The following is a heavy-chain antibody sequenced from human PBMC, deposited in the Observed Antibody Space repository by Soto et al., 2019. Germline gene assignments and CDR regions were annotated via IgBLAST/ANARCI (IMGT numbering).Heavy chain of an antibody. J-gene: IGHJ3*02. CDR1: GFTFSGST. Sequence: GGSLRLSCAASGFTFSGSTMHWVRQASGKGLEWVGRIRSKANSYATAYAASVKGRFTISRDDSKNTAYLQMNSLKTEDTAVYYCTRHQQPEYSGSPLDAFDIWGQGTMVTVSS. V-gene: IGHV3-73*01. CDR2: IRSKANSYAT. D-gene: IGHD1-26*01. CDR3: TRHQQPEYSGSPLDAFDI.